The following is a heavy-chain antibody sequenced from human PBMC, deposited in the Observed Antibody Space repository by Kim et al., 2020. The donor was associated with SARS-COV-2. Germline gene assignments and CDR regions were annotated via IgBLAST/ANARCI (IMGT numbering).Heavy chain of an antibody. V-gene: IGHV3-11*05. D-gene: IGHD1-26*01. J-gene: IGHJ4*02. CDR1: GFTFNNYY. Sequence: GGSLRLSCEASGFTFNNYYVSWIRQAPGKGLEWISYISHDSRYTDYADSVKGQFTISRDDAKSSLFLQMDSLRVEDTAKYYCARGDLGDYWGQGTLVTVSS. CDR3: ARGDLGDY. CDR2: ISHDSRYT.